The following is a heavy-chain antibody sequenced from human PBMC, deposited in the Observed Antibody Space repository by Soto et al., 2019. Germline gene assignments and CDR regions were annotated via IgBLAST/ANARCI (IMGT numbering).Heavy chain of an antibody. Sequence: QVQLVESGGGVVQPGRSLRLSCAASGFTFSSYGMHWVRQAPGKGLEWVAVISYDGSNKYYADSVKGRFTISRDNSKNTLYLQMNSLRAEDTAVYYCAKGRHIVVVTAIDYWGQGTLVTVSS. CDR2: ISYDGSNK. V-gene: IGHV3-30*18. J-gene: IGHJ4*02. D-gene: IGHD2-21*02. CDR1: GFTFSSYG. CDR3: AKGRHIVVVTAIDY.